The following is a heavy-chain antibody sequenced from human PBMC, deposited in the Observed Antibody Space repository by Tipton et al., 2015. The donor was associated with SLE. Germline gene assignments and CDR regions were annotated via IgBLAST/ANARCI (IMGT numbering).Heavy chain of an antibody. CDR3: ASTGATGGNWFDP. J-gene: IGHJ5*02. CDR1: GGSISSYY. Sequence: TLSLTCTVSGGSISSYYWSWIRQPPGKGLEWIGYIYTSGSTNYNPSLKSRVTISVDTSKNQFSLKLSSVTAADTAVYYCASTGATGGNWFDPWGQGTLVTVSS. CDR2: IYTSGST. D-gene: IGHD5-12*01. V-gene: IGHV4-4*09.